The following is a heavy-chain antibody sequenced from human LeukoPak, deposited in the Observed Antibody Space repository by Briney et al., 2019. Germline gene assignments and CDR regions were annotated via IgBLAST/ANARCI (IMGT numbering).Heavy chain of an antibody. CDR1: GGTFSSYA. D-gene: IGHD6-13*01. J-gene: IGHJ4*02. Sequence: ASVKVSCKASGGTFSSYAISWVRQAPGQGLEWMGGIIPIFGTANYAQKFQGRVTITADESTSTAYMELSSLRSEDTAVYYCARGGIAAPAIFDYRGQGTLVTVSP. CDR3: ARGGIAAPAIFDY. CDR2: IIPIFGTA. V-gene: IGHV1-69*13.